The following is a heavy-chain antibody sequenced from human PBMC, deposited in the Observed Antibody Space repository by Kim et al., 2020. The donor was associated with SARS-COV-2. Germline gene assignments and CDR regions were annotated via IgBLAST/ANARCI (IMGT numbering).Heavy chain of an antibody. CDR3: ARGRGAVAGTDYYGMDV. D-gene: IGHD6-19*01. J-gene: IGHJ6*02. V-gene: IGHV4-34*01. Sequence: LKSRVTISVDTSKNQFSLKLSSVTAADTAVYYCARGRGAVAGTDYYGMDVWGQGTTVTVSS.